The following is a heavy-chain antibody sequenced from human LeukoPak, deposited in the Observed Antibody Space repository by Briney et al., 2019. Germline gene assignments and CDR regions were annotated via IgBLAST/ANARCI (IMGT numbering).Heavy chain of an antibody. D-gene: IGHD3-10*01. CDR1: GFTFSSYA. V-gene: IGHV3-30-3*01. CDR2: ISYDGSNK. J-gene: IGHJ6*02. Sequence: GGSLRLSCAASGFTFSSYAMHWVRQAPGKGLEWVAVISYDGSNKYYADSVKGRFTISRDNSKNTLYLQMNSLRAEDTAVYYCARDGLYYGSGSYSKGMDVWGQGTTVTVSS. CDR3: ARDGLYYGSGSYSKGMDV.